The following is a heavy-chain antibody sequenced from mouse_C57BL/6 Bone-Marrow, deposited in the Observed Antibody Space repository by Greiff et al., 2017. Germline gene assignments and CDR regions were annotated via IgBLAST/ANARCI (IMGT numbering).Heavy chain of an antibody. Sequence: LVESGGGLVQPGGSLKLSCAASGFTFSDYYMYWVRQTPEKRLEWVAYISNGGGSTYYPDTVKGRFTISRDNAKNTLYLQMSRLKSEDTAMYYCARHDYVGAMDYWGQGTSVTVSS. CDR2: ISNGGGST. CDR1: GFTFSDYY. D-gene: IGHD2-4*01. J-gene: IGHJ4*01. CDR3: ARHDYVGAMDY. V-gene: IGHV5-12*01.